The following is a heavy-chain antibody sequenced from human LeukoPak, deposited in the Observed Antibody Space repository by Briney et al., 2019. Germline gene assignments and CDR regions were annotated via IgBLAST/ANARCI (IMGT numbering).Heavy chain of an antibody. V-gene: IGHV4-59*01. CDR2: IYYSGST. J-gene: IGHJ6*03. CDR1: GGSISSYY. D-gene: IGHD4-11*01. Sequence: PSETLSLTCTVSGGSISSYYWSWIRQPPGKGLEWIGYIYYSGSTNYNPSLKSRVTILVDTSKNQFSLKLSSVTAADTAVYYCARAPVTYYYYYYYMDVWGKGTTVTVSS. CDR3: ARAPVTYYYYYYYMDV.